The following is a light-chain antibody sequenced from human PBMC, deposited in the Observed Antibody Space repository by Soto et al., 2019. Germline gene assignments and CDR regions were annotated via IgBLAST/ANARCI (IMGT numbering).Light chain of an antibody. CDR1: QGISSA. CDR2: DAS. Sequence: AIQLTQSPSSLSASVGDRVTITCRASQGISSALAWYQQKPGKAPKLLIYDASSLESGVPSRFRGRGSGTDFTLTISSLQPEDFATYYCQQFNSYPYTFGQGTKLEIK. CDR3: QQFNSYPYT. V-gene: IGKV1-13*02. J-gene: IGKJ2*01.